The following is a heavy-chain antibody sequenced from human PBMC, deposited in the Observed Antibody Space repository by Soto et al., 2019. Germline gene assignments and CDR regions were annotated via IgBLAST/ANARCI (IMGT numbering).Heavy chain of an antibody. D-gene: IGHD6-6*01. CDR3: ARGAARLPYYFDY. CDR1: EYSFTSYW. J-gene: IGHJ4*02. V-gene: IGHV5-51*01. Sequence: GEPLKISCKGSEYSFTSYWIGWVRQMPGKGLEWMGIIYPGDSDTRYSPSFQGQVTISADKSISTAYLQWSSLKASDTAMYYCARGAARLPYYFDYWGQGTLVTVSS. CDR2: IYPGDSDT.